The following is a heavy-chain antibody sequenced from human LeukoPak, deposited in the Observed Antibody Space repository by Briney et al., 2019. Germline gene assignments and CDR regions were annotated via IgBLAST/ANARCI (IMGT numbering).Heavy chain of an antibody. J-gene: IGHJ6*02. D-gene: IGHD2-21*01. CDR1: GFTFSNAW. V-gene: IGHV3-15*07. CDR2: IKSKAYGGTI. Sequence: PGGSLRLSCAASGFTFSNAWMNWVRQAPGKGLEWVGRIKSKAYGGTIDYAAPVKGRYTISRDDSKNTLYLQMNSPKTEDTAVYYCTTDYGSSISSYYYYGMDVWGQGTTVTVSS. CDR3: TTDYGSSISSYYYYGMDV.